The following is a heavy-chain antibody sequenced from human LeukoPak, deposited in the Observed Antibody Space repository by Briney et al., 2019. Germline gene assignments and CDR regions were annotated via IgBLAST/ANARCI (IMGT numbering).Heavy chain of an antibody. CDR2: VRYGGNIK. V-gene: IGHV3-30*02. CDR1: EFTSSAYA. CDR3: TKDLGTEYNIFDY. D-gene: IGHD3-9*01. Sequence: GGSLRLSCAASEFTSSAYAMHWIRQAPGRGLEWVAFVRYGGNIKYYADSVKGRFTISRDNSKNTLYLQMNSLRPEDTAVYYCTKDLGTEYNIFDYWGQGTLVTVSS. J-gene: IGHJ4*02.